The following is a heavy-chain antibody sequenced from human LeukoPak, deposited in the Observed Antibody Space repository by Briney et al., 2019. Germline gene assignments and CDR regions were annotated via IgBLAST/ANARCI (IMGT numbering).Heavy chain of an antibody. J-gene: IGHJ4*02. CDR2: IRNKANSYSM. D-gene: IGHD3-9*01. CDR3: TRDLTGDY. Sequence: SGGSLRLSCAASGFTFSDYYMDWVRQAPGKGLEWVGRIRNKANSYSMDYAASVKDRFTISRDDSKNSLYLQMNSLKTEDTAVYYCTRDLTGDYWGQGTLATVSS. V-gene: IGHV3-72*01. CDR1: GFTFSDYY.